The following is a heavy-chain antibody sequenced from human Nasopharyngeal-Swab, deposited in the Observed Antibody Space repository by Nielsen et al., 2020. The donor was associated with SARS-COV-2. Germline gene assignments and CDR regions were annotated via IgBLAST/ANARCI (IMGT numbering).Heavy chain of an antibody. D-gene: IGHD2-15*01. Sequence: SVKVSCKASGGSFSTYAFSWVRQAPGQGLEWMGGIIPSFSRGNYAQKFQDRVTITADEATSTAYMELSSLRSEDTAVYYCARDVHGGSWVFDYWGQGTLVTISS. J-gene: IGHJ4*02. CDR1: GGSFSTYA. V-gene: IGHV1-69*13. CDR3: ARDVHGGSWVFDY. CDR2: IIPSFSRG.